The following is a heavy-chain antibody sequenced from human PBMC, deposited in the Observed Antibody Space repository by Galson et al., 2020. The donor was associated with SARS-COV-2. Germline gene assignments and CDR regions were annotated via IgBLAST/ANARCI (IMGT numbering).Heavy chain of an antibody. CDR3: ARAAVARKNNWLDP. D-gene: IGHD6-25*01. CDR2: ISWNSANI. J-gene: IGHJ5*02. CDR1: GFSFDDYV. Sequence: TGGSLRLSCAASGFSFDDYVMHWVRQAPGKGLEWVSGISWNSANISYADSVKGRFTISRDNAKNSLYLQMNSLRTEDTALYYCARAAVARKNNWLDPWGHGTLVTVSS. V-gene: IGHV3-9*01.